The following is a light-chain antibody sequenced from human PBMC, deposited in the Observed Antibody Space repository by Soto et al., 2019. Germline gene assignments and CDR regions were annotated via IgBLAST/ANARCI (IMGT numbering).Light chain of an antibody. V-gene: IGKV1-5*01. CDR1: QSISKW. J-gene: IGKJ4*01. CDR2: DAS. Sequence: DIQMTQSPSTLSASVGDRVTMTCRASQSISKWLAWYQQKPGTAPKLLIYDASNLESGVPSRFSGSGSGTEFTLTISSLQSEDFGVYYCQQYNNWPRATFGGGTKVDIK. CDR3: QQYNNWPRAT.